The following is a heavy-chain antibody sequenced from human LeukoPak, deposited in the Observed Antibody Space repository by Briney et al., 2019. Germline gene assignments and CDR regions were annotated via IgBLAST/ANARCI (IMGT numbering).Heavy chain of an antibody. D-gene: IGHD1-1*01. V-gene: IGHV5-51*01. J-gene: IGHJ6*02. CDR3: ARRAEPNWNDGIKYYYYGMDV. CDR1: GYSFTSYW. CDR2: IYPGDSDT. Sequence: GESLQISCKGSGYSFTSYWIGWVRQMPGKGLEWMGIIYPGDSDTRYSPSFQGQVTISADKSISTAYLQWSSLKASDTAMYYCARRAEPNWNDGIKYYYYGMDVWGQGTTVTVSS.